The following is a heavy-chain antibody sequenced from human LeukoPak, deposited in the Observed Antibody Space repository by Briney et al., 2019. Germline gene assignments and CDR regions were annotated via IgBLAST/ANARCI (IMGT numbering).Heavy chain of an antibody. Sequence: PSETLSLTCAVYGGSFSGYYWGWIRQPPGKGLEWIGEINHSGSTNYNPSLKSRVTISVDTSKNQFSLKLSSVTAADTAVYYCARGWVAAGTRWFDPWGQGTLVTVSS. D-gene: IGHD6-13*01. CDR1: GGSFSGYY. CDR2: INHSGST. CDR3: ARGWVAAGTRWFDP. J-gene: IGHJ5*02. V-gene: IGHV4-34*01.